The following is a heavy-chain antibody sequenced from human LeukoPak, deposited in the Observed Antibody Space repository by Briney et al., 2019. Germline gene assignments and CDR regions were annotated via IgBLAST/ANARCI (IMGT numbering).Heavy chain of an antibody. V-gene: IGHV3-30*01. J-gene: IGHJ4*02. Sequence: GGSLRLSCAASGFTFSSYAMHWVRQAPGKGLEWVAVISYDGSNKYYADSVKGRFTISRDNSKNTLYMQMNSLRAENTAVYYCARDTLDYYDSSGYFAQFDYWGQGTLVTVSS. CDR2: ISYDGSNK. CDR1: GFTFSSYA. CDR3: ARDTLDYYDSSGYFAQFDY. D-gene: IGHD3-22*01.